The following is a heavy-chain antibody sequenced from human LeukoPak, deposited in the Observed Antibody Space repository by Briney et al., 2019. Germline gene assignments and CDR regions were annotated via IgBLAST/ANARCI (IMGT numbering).Heavy chain of an antibody. CDR3: ARRFGYSIDY. V-gene: IGHV3-48*04. CDR1: GFAFSSYS. J-gene: IGHJ4*02. D-gene: IGHD5-12*01. CDR2: ISSSSSTL. Sequence: GGSLSLSCAASGFAFSSYSMNWVRQAPGKGLEWVSFISSSSSTLYYADSVKGRFTISRDDAKNTLYLQMNSLRAEDTAVYYCARRFGYSIDYWGQGTLVTASS.